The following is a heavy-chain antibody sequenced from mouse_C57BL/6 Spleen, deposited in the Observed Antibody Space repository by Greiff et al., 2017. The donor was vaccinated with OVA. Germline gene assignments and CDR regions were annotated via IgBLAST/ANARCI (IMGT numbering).Heavy chain of an antibody. J-gene: IGHJ1*03. V-gene: IGHV1-15*01. CDR3: TRRLRYFDV. D-gene: IGHD1-3*01. CDR1: GYTFTDYE. Sequence: VQLQQSGAELVRPGASVTLSCKASGYTFTDYEMHWVKQTPVHGLEWIGATDPETGGTAYNQKFKGKAILTADKSSSTAYMALRSLTSEDAAVYYGTRRLRYFDVWGTGTTVTVSS. CDR2: TDPETGGT.